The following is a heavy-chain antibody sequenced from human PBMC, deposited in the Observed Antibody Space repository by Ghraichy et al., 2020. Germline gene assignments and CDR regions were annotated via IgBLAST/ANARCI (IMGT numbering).Heavy chain of an antibody. J-gene: IGHJ5*02. Sequence: SETLSLTCTVSGGSISSGSYYWGWIRQHPGKGLEWIGSIYYSGSTYYNPSLKSRVTISVDTSKNQFSLKLSSVTAADTAVYYCACDGNDHGDSRPYNSFDPRGHGPLLTVSS. CDR3: ACDGNDHGDSRPYNSFDP. V-gene: IGHV4-39*07. D-gene: IGHD4-17*01. CDR2: IYYSGST. CDR1: GGSISSGSYY.